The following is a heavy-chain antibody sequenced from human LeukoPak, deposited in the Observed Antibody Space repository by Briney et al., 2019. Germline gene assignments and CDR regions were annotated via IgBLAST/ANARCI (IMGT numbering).Heavy chain of an antibody. Sequence: GGSLRLSCAASGFPFSSYGMHWVRQAPGKGLEWVARLVYDARSDYANSVKGLFSISRDDSKNTLFLDMSNLRVEDTALYYCARDLSAALDFWGQGVLVTVSS. CDR2: LVYDARS. J-gene: IGHJ4*02. D-gene: IGHD6-19*01. V-gene: IGHV3-33*01. CDR3: ARDLSAALDF. CDR1: GFPFSSYG.